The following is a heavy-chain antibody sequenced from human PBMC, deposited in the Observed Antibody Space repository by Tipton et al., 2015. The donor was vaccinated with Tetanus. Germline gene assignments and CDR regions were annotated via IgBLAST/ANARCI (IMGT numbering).Heavy chain of an antibody. J-gene: IGHJ4*02. CDR2: IWYDGNNK. V-gene: IGHV3-33*01. D-gene: IGHD6-6*01. CDR3: ARDVMYSSSASPPPFDH. CDR1: GFTFNSYA. Sequence: RSLRLSCAASGFTFNSYAMHWVRHIPGKGLEWVAVIWYDGNNKYYADSVKGRFTISRDNSKNIMYLQMNNLRADDTALYYRARDVMYSSSASPPPFDHWGQGTLVTVSS.